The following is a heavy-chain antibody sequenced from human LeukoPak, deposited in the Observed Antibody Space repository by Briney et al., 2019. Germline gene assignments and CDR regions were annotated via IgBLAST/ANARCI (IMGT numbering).Heavy chain of an antibody. J-gene: IGHJ6*02. Sequence: PSETLSLTCTVSGGSVSSGSYYWSWIRQPPGKGLEWIGYIYYSGSTNYNPSLKSRVTISVDTSKNQFSLKLSSVTAADTAVYYCARHQPWGTAMGPVMDVWGQGTTVTVSS. CDR3: ARHQPWGTAMGPVMDV. CDR2: IYYSGST. D-gene: IGHD5-18*01. V-gene: IGHV4-61*01. CDR1: GGSVSSGSYY.